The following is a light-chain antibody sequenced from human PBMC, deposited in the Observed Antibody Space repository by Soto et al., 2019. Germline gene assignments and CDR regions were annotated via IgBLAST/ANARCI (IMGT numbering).Light chain of an antibody. Sequence: QSALTQPASVSGSPGQSITISCTGTSSDVGSYKFVSWYQQHPGKAPKLMIYEGSKRPSGVSHRFSGSKSGNKASLTISGLQAEDEADYYCCSYAGSSTLVFGGGTKLTVL. V-gene: IGLV2-23*01. J-gene: IGLJ2*01. CDR3: CSYAGSSTLV. CDR2: EGS. CDR1: SSDVGSYKF.